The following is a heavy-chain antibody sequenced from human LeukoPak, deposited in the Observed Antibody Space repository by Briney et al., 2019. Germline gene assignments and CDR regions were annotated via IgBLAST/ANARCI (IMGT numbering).Heavy chain of an antibody. D-gene: IGHD6-19*01. CDR1: GFTFSSYG. CDR3: AKVRSPYSSGWYYFDY. CDR2: IRYDGSNK. V-gene: IGHV3-30*02. J-gene: IGHJ4*02. Sequence: GGSLRLSCAASGFTFSSYGMHWVRQAPGKGLEWVAFIRYDGSNKYYADSVKGRFTISRDNSKNTLYLQMNSLRAEDTAVYYSAKVRSPYSSGWYYFDYWGQGTLVTVSS.